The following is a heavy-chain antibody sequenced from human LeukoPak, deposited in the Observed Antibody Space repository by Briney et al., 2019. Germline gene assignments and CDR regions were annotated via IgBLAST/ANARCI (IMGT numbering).Heavy chain of an antibody. Sequence: GASVKVSCKASGYTFTSYGISWVRQAPGQGLEWMGWISAYNGNTNYAQKLQGRVTMTTDTSTSTAYMELRCLRSDDTAVYYCASSYYDSSGYYYPRYFDYWGQGTLVTVSS. V-gene: IGHV1-18*01. CDR3: ASSYYDSSGYYYPRYFDY. D-gene: IGHD3-22*01. CDR1: GYTFTSYG. J-gene: IGHJ4*02. CDR2: ISAYNGNT.